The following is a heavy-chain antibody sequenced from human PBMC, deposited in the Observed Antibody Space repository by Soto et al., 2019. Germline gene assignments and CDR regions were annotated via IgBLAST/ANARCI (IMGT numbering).Heavy chain of an antibody. D-gene: IGHD3-22*01. CDR3: ALRSMAVVPEY. J-gene: IGHJ4*02. CDR1: GDSISSYY. Sequence: QVQLQESGPGLVKPSETLSLTCAVSGDSISSYYCMWIRQPPGKGLESIGYLYYGRSANYNPSLKSRVTMSVDTSTNQCSVTLSSMTAADTAVYYCALRSMAVVPEYWGQGTLVTVSS. V-gene: IGHV4-59*01. CDR2: LYYGRSA.